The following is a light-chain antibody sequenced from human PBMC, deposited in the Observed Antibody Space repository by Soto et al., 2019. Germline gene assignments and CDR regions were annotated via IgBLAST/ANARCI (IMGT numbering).Light chain of an antibody. J-gene: IGLJ2*01. V-gene: IGLV2-8*01. Sequence: QTALTQPPSAYGSSGQSVTISCTGTSSDVGGYNYVSWYQQHPGKAPKLMIYEVSKRPSGVPDRFSGSKSGNTASLTVSGLQAEDEADYYCSSYAGSNRVFGGGTKVTVL. CDR2: EVS. CDR1: SSDVGGYNY. CDR3: SSYAGSNRV.